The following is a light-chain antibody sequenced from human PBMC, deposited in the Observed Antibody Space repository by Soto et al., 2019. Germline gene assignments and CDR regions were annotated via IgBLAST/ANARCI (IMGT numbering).Light chain of an antibody. CDR1: SSDVGGYNY. J-gene: IGLJ2*01. V-gene: IGLV2-14*01. CDR3: SSYTSSSPHVV. Sequence: QSALTQPASVSGSPGQSITISCTGTSSDVGGYNYVSWYQHHPGKAPKLMIYEVSNRPSGVSNRFSGSKSGNTASLTISGLPAEDDADYYCSSYTSSSPHVVFGGGTKLTVL. CDR2: EVS.